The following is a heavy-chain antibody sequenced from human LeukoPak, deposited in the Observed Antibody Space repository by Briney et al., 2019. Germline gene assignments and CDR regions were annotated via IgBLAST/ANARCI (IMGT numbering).Heavy chain of an antibody. CDR2: LYYSGST. CDR3: ASFPLYYYDSSGYYYGATIDY. D-gene: IGHD3-22*01. CDR1: GGSFSTAGSY. V-gene: IGHV4-31*03. J-gene: IGHJ4*02. Sequence: PSQTLSLTCSVSGGSFSTAGSYWSWIRPDKGKGREWVVYLYYSGSTYYTTSLKSRVTISIDTSKNQFSLKLSSVTAADTAVYYCASFPLYYYDSSGYYYGATIDYWGQGTLVTVSS.